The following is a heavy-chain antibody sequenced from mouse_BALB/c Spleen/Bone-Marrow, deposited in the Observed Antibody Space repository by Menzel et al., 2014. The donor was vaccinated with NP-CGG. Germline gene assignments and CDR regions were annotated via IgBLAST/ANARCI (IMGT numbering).Heavy chain of an antibody. CDR1: GFTFSSYG. CDR3: ARLGRDYFDY. D-gene: IGHD4-1*01. CDR2: ISSGGSYT. Sequence: EVKLMESGGDLVKPGGSLKLSCAASGFTFSSYGMSWVRPTPDKRLEWVATISSGGSYTYYPDSVKGRFTISRDNAKNTLYLQMSSLKSEDTAMYCCARLGRDYFDYSGQGTTLTVSS. V-gene: IGHV5-6*01. J-gene: IGHJ2*01.